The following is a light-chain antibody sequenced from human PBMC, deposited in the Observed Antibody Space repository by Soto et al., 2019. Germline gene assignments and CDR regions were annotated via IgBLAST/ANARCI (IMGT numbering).Light chain of an antibody. CDR3: QKYNSAPRT. CDR2: AAS. Sequence: DIQMTQSPSSLSASVGDRVTITCRASHGISNYLAWYQQKPGKVPKLLIYAASTLQSGVPSRFSGSGSGTDFTLTISSVQPEDVATYYCQKYNSAPRTFGQGTKVEIK. CDR1: HGISNY. J-gene: IGKJ1*01. V-gene: IGKV1-27*01.